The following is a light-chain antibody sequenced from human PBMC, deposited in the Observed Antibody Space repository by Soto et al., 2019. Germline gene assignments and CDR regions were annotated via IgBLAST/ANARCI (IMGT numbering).Light chain of an antibody. J-gene: IGLJ2*01. V-gene: IGLV1-40*01. CDR3: QSYDSSLSGWL. CDR1: SSNIGAGYD. CDR2: GNT. Sequence: QSVLTQPPSVSGAPGQRVTISCTGSSSNIGAGYDVHWYQQLPGTAPKLLVHGNTDRPSGVPDRFSGSKSGTSASLAITGLQADDEADYYCQSYDSSLSGWLFGGGTQLTVL.